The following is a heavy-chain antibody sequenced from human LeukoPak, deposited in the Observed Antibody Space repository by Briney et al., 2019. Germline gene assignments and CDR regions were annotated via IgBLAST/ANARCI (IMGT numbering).Heavy chain of an antibody. CDR2: IFYSGGT. D-gene: IGHD2-15*01. CDR1: GGSISSYY. CDR3: AREGYCSGGTCSNWFDP. J-gene: IGHJ5*02. Sequence: SETLSLTCTVSGGSISSYYWSWLRQPPGKGLEWIGYIFYSGGTNYNPSLKSRVTISVDTSKNQFSLKLYSVTAADTAVYYCAREGYCSGGTCSNWFDPWGQGTLVTVSS. V-gene: IGHV4-59*01.